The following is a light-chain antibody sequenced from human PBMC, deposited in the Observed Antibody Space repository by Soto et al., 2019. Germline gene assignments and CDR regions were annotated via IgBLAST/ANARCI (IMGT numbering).Light chain of an antibody. J-gene: IGKJ5*01. CDR1: QSFRGL. V-gene: IGKV3-11*01. CDR2: DAY. Sequence: EVAMAQTPVTLSVSPGERATLSCRASQSFRGLLAWYQQKPGQAPRLLIYDAYNRATGIPPRFSGSGSGTDFTLTISSLEPEDSAAYYCQQRHMWPITFGQGRRPAI. CDR3: QQRHMWPIT.